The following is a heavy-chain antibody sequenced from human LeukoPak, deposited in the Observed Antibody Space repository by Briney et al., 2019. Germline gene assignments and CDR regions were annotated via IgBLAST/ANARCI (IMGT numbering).Heavy chain of an antibody. CDR1: GFTFSTYS. Sequence: PGGSLRLSCAASGFTFSTYSMNWVRQAPGKGLEWVSAISGSGGSTYYADSVKGRFTISRDNSKNTLYLQMNSRRAEDTAVYYCAKTSIFHYYYMDVWGKGTTVTISS. D-gene: IGHD2-21*01. J-gene: IGHJ6*03. CDR2: ISGSGGST. CDR3: AKTSIFHYYYMDV. V-gene: IGHV3-23*01.